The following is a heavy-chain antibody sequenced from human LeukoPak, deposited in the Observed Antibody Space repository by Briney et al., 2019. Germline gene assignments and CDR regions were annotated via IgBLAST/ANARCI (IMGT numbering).Heavy chain of an antibody. Sequence: GASVKVSGKASGYTFTSYGISWVRQAPGQGLEWMGWISSYNGNTNYAQKLQGRVTMTTATSTSTAYMELSSLRSAATAVYSCARGRPLAYCGGDCSSGIFDYWGQGTLVTVSS. V-gene: IGHV1-18*01. D-gene: IGHD2-21*02. CDR3: ARGRPLAYCGGDCSSGIFDY. J-gene: IGHJ4*02. CDR2: ISSYNGNT. CDR1: GYTFTSYG.